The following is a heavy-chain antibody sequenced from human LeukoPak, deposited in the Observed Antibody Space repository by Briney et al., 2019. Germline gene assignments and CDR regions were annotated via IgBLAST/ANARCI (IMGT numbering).Heavy chain of an antibody. Sequence: GRSLRLSCAASGFTFRVYGMHWVREAPRKGLEWVAIISYDGRSNYADFVKGRFTISRDNSKNTVYLQLSSLRPEDTAMYHCAKDTGYSSLWGQGTLVIVSA. CDR2: ISYDGRS. CDR1: GFTFRVYG. D-gene: IGHD6-19*01. J-gene: IGHJ4*02. CDR3: AKDTGYSSL. V-gene: IGHV3-30*18.